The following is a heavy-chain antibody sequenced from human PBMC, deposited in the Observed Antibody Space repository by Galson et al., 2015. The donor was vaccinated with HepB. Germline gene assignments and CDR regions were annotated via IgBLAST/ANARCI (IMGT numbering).Heavy chain of an antibody. CDR3: AREGLLDDCTGGVCYTEN. V-gene: IGHV1-8*01. J-gene: IGHJ4*02. CDR2: MNPNSGNT. D-gene: IGHD2-8*02. Sequence: SVKVSCKASGYTFTSYDINWVRQATGQGLEWMGWMNPNSGNTGYAQKFQGRVTMTRNTSISTAYMELSSLRSEDTAVYYCAREGLLDDCTGGVCYTENWGQGTLVTVSS. CDR1: GYTFTSYD.